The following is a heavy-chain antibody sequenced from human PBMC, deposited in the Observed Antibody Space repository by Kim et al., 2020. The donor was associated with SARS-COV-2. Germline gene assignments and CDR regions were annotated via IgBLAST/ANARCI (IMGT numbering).Heavy chain of an antibody. CDR2: IYPGDSDT. V-gene: IGHV5-51*01. D-gene: IGHD3-10*01. Sequence: GESLKISCKGSGYSFTSYWIGWVRQMPGKGLEWMGIIYPGDSDTRYSPSFQGQVTISADKSISTAYLQWSSLKASDTAMYYCAVGGYGSGPPRNWFDPWGPGTLVTVSS. CDR3: AVGGYGSGPPRNWFDP. CDR1: GYSFTSYW. J-gene: IGHJ5*02.